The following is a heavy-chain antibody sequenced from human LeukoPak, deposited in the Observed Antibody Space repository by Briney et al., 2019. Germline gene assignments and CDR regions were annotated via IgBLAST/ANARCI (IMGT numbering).Heavy chain of an antibody. V-gene: IGHV1-18*01. CDR1: GYTFTSYG. CDR3: ARVPNLNPNIAPDL. CDR2: ISAYNGNT. Sequence: ASVKVSCKASGYTFTSYGISWVRQAPGQGLEWMGWISAYNGNTNYAQKLQGRFTITADESTSTVYLDLNSLKSEDTAIYYCARVPNLNPNIAPDLWGQGTLVTVSS. J-gene: IGHJ4*02. D-gene: IGHD2/OR15-2a*01.